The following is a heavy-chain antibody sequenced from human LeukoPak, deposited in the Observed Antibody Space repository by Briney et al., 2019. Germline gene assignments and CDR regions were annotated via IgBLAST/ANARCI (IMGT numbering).Heavy chain of an antibody. CDR2: ISGSGGST. Sequence: QPGGALRLSCAASGFTFSSYAMSWVRQAPGKGLEWVSAISGSGGSTYYADSVKGRFTISRDNSKNTLYLQMNSLRAEDTAVYYCAKRSAWDYYDSSGYYLTGGYFDYWGQGTLVTVSS. CDR3: AKRSAWDYYDSSGYYLTGGYFDY. J-gene: IGHJ4*02. D-gene: IGHD3-22*01. V-gene: IGHV3-23*01. CDR1: GFTFSSYA.